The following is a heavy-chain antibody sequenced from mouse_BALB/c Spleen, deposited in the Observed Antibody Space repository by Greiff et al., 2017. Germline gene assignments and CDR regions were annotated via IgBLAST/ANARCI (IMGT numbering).Heavy chain of an antibody. D-gene: IGHD1-1*01. CDR1: GFTFSDYY. J-gene: IGHJ3*01. CDR3: ARAPITTVGGFAY. V-gene: IGHV5-4*02. Sequence: EVKLMESGGGLVKPGGSLKLSCAASGFTFSDYYMYWVRQTPEKRLEWVATISDGGSYTYYPDSVKGRFTISRDNAKNNLYLQMSSLKSEDTAMYYCARAPITTVGGFAYWGQGTLVTVSA. CDR2: ISDGGSYT.